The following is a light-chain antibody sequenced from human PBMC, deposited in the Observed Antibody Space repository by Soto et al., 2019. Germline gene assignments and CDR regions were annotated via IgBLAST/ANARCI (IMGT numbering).Light chain of an antibody. J-gene: IGKJ4*01. Sequence: DIQMTQSTYSLSASIGDTFTITCRASQDISTLLAWYQQKPGKAPKLLIYGASTLESGVPSRFSGRGSGTDFTLTISSLQPEDFATYFCQQADSFPPTFGGGTKVDIK. CDR2: GAS. CDR3: QQADSFPPT. V-gene: IGKV1D-12*01. CDR1: QDISTL.